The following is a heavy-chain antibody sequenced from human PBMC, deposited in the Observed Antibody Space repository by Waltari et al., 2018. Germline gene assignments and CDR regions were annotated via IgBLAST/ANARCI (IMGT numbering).Heavy chain of an antibody. CDR3: GRIAFGDDGGYFQH. CDR1: GGSISTNYN. V-gene: IGHV4-39*01. D-gene: IGHD4-17*01. CDR2: MQYRGST. Sequence: QLQLQESGPGLVKPSETLSLTCTVSGGSISTNYNGGWIRQPPGKGLEWMGNMQYRGSTFYNPSLKSRVTISLDTSKNQFSLRLSSVGAADTAVYFCGRIAFGDDGGYFQHWGQGTLVTVSS. J-gene: IGHJ1*01.